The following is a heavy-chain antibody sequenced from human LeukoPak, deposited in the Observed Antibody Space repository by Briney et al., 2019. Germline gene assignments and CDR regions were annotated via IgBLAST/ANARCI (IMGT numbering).Heavy chain of an antibody. D-gene: IGHD2-8*01. CDR2: INHSGST. V-gene: IGHV4-34*01. CDR3: ARYCTNGVCRYYYYYGMDV. CDR1: GGSFSGYY. J-gene: IGHJ6*02. Sequence: SETLSLTCAVYGGSFSGYYWSWICQPPGKGLEWIGEINHSGSTNYNPSLKSRVTISVDTSKNQFSLKLSSVTAADTAVYYCARYCTNGVCRYYYYYGMDVWGQGTTVTVSS.